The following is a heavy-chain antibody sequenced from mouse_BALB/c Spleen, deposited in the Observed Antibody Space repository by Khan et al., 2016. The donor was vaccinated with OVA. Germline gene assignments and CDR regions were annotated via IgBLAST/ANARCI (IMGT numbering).Heavy chain of an antibody. V-gene: IGHV9-4*02. Sequence: QIQLVQSGPELKKPGETVRISCKASGYTFTTAGMQWVQKMPGKGLKWIGWINTHSGVPKYAEDFKGRFVFSLETSASTAYLQITTLKNEDTATYFCARGGAAYYRNDGGAMDYWGQGTSVTVSS. CDR1: GYTFTTAG. CDR2: INTHSGVP. J-gene: IGHJ4*01. CDR3: ARGGAAYYRNDGGAMDY. D-gene: IGHD2-14*01.